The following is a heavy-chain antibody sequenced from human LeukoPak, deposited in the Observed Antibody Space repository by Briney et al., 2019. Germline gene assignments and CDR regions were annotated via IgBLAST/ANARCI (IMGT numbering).Heavy chain of an antibody. CDR2: INHSGST. CDR3: ARVSRGRRVPRGAFDI. CDR1: GGSFSGYY. J-gene: IGHJ3*02. Sequence: SETLSLTCAVYGGSFSGYYWSWIRQPPGKGLEWIGEINHSGSTNYNPSLKSRVTISVDTSKNQFSLKLSSVTAADTAVYYCARVSRGRRVPRGAFDIWGQGTMVTVSS. V-gene: IGHV4-34*01. D-gene: IGHD2-15*01.